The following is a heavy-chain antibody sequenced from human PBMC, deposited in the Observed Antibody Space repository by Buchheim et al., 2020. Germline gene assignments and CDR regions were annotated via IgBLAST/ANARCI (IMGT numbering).Heavy chain of an antibody. CDR3: ARDLGSGSYFRKRHYGMDV. CDR2: INPNSGGT. D-gene: IGHD3-10*02. CDR1: GYTFTGYY. Sequence: QVQLVQSGAEAKKPGASVKVSCKASGYTFTGYYMHWVRQAPGQGLEWMGWINPNSGGTNYAQKFQGWVTMTRDTSISTAYMELSRLRSDDTAVYYCARDLGSGSYFRKRHYGMDVWGQGTT. J-gene: IGHJ6*02. V-gene: IGHV1-2*04.